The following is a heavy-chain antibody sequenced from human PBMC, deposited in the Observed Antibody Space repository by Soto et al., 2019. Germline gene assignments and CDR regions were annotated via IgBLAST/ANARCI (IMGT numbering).Heavy chain of an antibody. V-gene: IGHV4-61*08. CDR2: TLSSGRP. D-gene: IGHD3-3*01. J-gene: IGHJ3*02. CDR1: GGSVGSCAYY. Sequence: SETLYRTCPVSGGSVGSCAYYWSWIRQPPGKVLEWVGYTLSSGRPNYNPSLQSLQSRVTISVDTYRNQFSLRLTSVTAADTALSYCARHDFDHRSFDIWGQGPLVT. CDR3: ARHDFDHRSFDI.